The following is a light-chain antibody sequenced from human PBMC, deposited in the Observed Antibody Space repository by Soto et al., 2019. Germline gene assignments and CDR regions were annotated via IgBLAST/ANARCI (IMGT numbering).Light chain of an antibody. CDR1: QSVGSK. Sequence: EIVMTQSPATLSVSPGEGATLSCRASQSVGSKLAWYQQKPGQAPRLLIFGVSTRANGVPARFSGSGSGTDFRLTISSLESEDFAVYYCQQYSDWPPEYTFGQGTQLEIK. CDR3: QQYSDWPPEYT. V-gene: IGKV3-15*01. J-gene: IGKJ2*01. CDR2: GVS.